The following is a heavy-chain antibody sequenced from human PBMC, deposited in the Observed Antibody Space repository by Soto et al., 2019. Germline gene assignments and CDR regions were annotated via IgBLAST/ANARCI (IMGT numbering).Heavy chain of an antibody. Sequence: SETLSLTCTVSGGSISSSSYYWGWIRQPPGKGLEWIGSIYYSGSTYYNPSLKSRVTISVDTSKNHFSLKLSSVTAADTAVYYCAPRPYSSSWFSAYYYYYYGMDVWGQGTTVTVS. CDR2: IYYSGST. J-gene: IGHJ6*02. CDR3: APRPYSSSWFSAYYYYYYGMDV. CDR1: GGSISSSSYY. V-gene: IGHV4-39*01. D-gene: IGHD6-13*01.